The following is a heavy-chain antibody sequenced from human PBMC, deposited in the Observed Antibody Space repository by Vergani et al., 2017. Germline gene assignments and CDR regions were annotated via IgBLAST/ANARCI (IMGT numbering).Heavy chain of an antibody. Sequence: EVQLVESGGGLVQPGGSLRLSCAASGFTFSSYSMNWVRQAPGKGLEWVSYISSSSSTIYYADSVKGRFTISRDNAKNSLYLQMNSLRAEDTAVYYCARGLVGATTHSLDYWGQGTLVTVSS. CDR3: ARGLVGATTHSLDY. D-gene: IGHD1-26*01. CDR2: ISSSSSTI. J-gene: IGHJ4*02. V-gene: IGHV3-48*04. CDR1: GFTFSSYS.